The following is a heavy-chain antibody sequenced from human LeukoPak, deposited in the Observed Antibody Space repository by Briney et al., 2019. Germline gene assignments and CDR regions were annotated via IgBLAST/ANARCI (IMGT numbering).Heavy chain of an antibody. CDR3: ARRVLTTVTPGGFDP. Sequence: GESLQISCQGSGSTFTSYWIGWVRQLPGKGLEWMGIIYPGDSDTRYSPSFQGQVTISAGKAISTAYLQWSSLEASDTAMYYWARRVLTTVTPGGFDPWGQGTLVTVSS. J-gene: IGHJ5*02. V-gene: IGHV5-51*01. CDR1: GSTFTSYW. CDR2: IYPGDSDT. D-gene: IGHD4-17*01.